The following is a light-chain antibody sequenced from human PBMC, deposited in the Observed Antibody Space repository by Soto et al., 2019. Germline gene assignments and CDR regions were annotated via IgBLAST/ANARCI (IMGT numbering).Light chain of an antibody. J-gene: IGLJ2*01. CDR2: AVN. CDR3: SSYTGNSTPVI. CDR1: SSDVGGYDY. V-gene: IGLV2-14*01. Sequence: QSALTQPPSVSGSPGQSITISCTGTSSDVGGYDYVSWYQQHPGKAPKLIIYAVNNRPSGVSSRFSGSKSGNTASLTVSGLLAEDEADYYCSSYTGNSTPVIFGGGTKLTVL.